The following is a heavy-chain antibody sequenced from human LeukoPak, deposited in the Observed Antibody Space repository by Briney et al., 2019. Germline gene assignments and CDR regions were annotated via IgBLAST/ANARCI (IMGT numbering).Heavy chain of an antibody. CDR1: GGSISSYY. J-gene: IGHJ4*02. Sequence: SETLSLTCTVSGGSISSYYWSWIRPSARKGLEYIGRIYSSGSTNHNPSLKRRTSVSVDTSKNHFSLKLSAVTAADTAVYYCARNGGSGTCYDGSFDYCGEGTLVTVSS. CDR2: IYSSGST. V-gene: IGHV4-4*07. CDR3: ARNGGSGTCYDGSFDY. D-gene: IGHD1-26*01.